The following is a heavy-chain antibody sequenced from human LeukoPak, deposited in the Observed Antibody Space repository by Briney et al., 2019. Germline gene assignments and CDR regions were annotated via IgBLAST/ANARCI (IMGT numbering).Heavy chain of an antibody. Sequence: GGSLRLSCEASGFIFNHYALHWVRQAPHKGLEWVAVIWSDGTNRYYADSVKGRFSIFRDDSQKRVFLQMNSPRAEDTAVYYCVRDAQRGFDYSNSLQYWGQGALVTVSS. V-gene: IGHV3-33*01. CDR2: IWSDGTNR. CDR1: GFIFNHYA. J-gene: IGHJ4*02. CDR3: VRDAQRGFDYSNSLQY. D-gene: IGHD4-11*01.